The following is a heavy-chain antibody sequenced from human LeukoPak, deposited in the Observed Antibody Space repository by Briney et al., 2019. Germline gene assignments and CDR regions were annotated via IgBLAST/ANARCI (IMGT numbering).Heavy chain of an antibody. D-gene: IGHD1-26*01. J-gene: IGHJ4*02. V-gene: IGHV4-39*01. CDR2: IFYTGST. Sequence: SETLSLTCTVSGGSINTRSYYWGWIRQPPGKGLEWIGSIFYTGSTYYSPSLRSRVTISMDTSNNQFSLNLSSVTAADTAVYYCASHTSGDYRYYFDYWGQGTLVTVSS. CDR1: GGSINTRSYY. CDR3: ASHTSGDYRYYFDY.